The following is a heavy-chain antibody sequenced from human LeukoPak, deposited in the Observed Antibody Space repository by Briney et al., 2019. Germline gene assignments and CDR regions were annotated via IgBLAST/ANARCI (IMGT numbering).Heavy chain of an antibody. CDR3: ARARGYYYGSGSPTLFDY. V-gene: IGHV4-30-2*01. CDR1: GGSISSGGYS. D-gene: IGHD3-10*01. Sequence: PSETLSLTCAVSGGSISSGGYSWSWIRQPPGKGLEWIGYIYHSGSTYYNPSLKSRVTISVDRSKNQFSLKLSSVTAADTAVYYCARARGYYYGSGSPTLFDYWSQGTLVTVSS. J-gene: IGHJ4*02. CDR2: IYHSGST.